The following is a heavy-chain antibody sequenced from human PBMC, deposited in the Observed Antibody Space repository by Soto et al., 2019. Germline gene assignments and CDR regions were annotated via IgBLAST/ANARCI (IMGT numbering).Heavy chain of an antibody. CDR3: TTGSVEGV. CDR1: GFTFSSYW. D-gene: IGHD2-15*01. Sequence: GGSLRLSCAASGFTFSSYWMHWVRQAPGKGLEWVGRIKTKIEGETTHYAAPVNGRFTVSRDDSKNMLYLQMNSLKADDTALYYCTTGSVEGVWGQGTTVTVSS. V-gene: IGHV3-15*06. CDR2: IKTKIEGETT. J-gene: IGHJ6*02.